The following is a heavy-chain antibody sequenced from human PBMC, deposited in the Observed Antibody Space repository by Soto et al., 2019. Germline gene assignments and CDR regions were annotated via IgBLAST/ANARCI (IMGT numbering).Heavy chain of an antibody. CDR1: GFTFSDYY. J-gene: IGHJ6*02. V-gene: IGHV3-11*01. D-gene: IGHD3-3*01. Sequence: GGSLRLSCAASGFTFSDYYMSWIRQAPGKGLEWVSYISSSGSTIYYADSVKGRFTISRDNAKNSLYLQMNSLRAEDTAVYYCARGKYYDFWSGYYGDYYYGMDVWGQGTTVTVSS. CDR3: ARGKYYDFWSGYYGDYYYGMDV. CDR2: ISSSGSTI.